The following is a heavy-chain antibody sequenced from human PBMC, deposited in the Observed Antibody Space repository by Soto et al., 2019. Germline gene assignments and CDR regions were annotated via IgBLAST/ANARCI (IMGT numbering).Heavy chain of an antibody. CDR1: GFTFSNYW. CDR2: IDTDGSTT. Sequence: GGSLRLSCATSGFTFSNYWMHWVRQVPGRGLVWVSRIDTDGSTTSYADFAKGRFTISRDNAKSTLSLQMNSLRAEDTAIYYCACSRRPARLGPKGAIDYWGQGTLVTVS. V-gene: IGHV3-74*01. J-gene: IGHJ4*02. CDR3: ACSRRPARLGPKGAIDY. D-gene: IGHD2-15*01.